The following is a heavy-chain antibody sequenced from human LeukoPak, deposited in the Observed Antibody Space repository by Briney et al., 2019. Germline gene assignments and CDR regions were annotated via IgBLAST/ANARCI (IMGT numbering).Heavy chain of an antibody. CDR1: GFTFSSYG. D-gene: IGHD6-19*01. CDR2: ISYDGSNK. J-gene: IGHJ4*02. V-gene: IGHV3-30*18. Sequence: SGRSLRLSCAASGFTFSSYGMYWVRQAPGKGLEWVALISYDGSNKYYADSVKGRFTISRDNSKNTLHLQMNSLRAEDTAVYYCAKDEIGAVAGLIDYWGQGTLVTVSS. CDR3: AKDEIGAVAGLIDY.